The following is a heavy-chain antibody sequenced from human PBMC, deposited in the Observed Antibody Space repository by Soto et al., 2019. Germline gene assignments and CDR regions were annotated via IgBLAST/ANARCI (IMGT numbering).Heavy chain of an antibody. CDR3: ARDHCTNGVCVVDY. V-gene: IGHV3-30-3*01. Sequence: QVQLVESGGGVVQPGRSLRLSCAASGFTFSSYAMHWVRQAPGKGLEWVAVISYDGSNKYYADSVKGRFTISRDNSKNTLYLQMNSLRAEDTAVYYCARDHCTNGVCVVDYWGQGTLVTVSS. J-gene: IGHJ4*02. D-gene: IGHD2-8*01. CDR2: ISYDGSNK. CDR1: GFTFSSYA.